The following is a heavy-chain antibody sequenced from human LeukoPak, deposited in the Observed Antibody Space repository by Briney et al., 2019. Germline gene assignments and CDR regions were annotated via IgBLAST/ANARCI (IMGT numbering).Heavy chain of an antibody. V-gene: IGHV3-30*02. Sequence: PGGSLRLSCAASGFTFSSYGMHWVRQAPGKGLEWVAFIRYDGSNKYYADSVKGRFTISRDNSKNTLYLQMNSLRAEDTAVYYCAKTGVEYSYGFRFDYWGQGTLVTVSS. D-gene: IGHD5-18*01. CDR1: GFTFSSYG. J-gene: IGHJ4*02. CDR2: IRYDGSNK. CDR3: AKTGVEYSYGFRFDY.